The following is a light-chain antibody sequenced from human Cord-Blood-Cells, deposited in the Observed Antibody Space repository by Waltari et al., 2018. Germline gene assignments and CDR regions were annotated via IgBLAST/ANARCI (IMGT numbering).Light chain of an antibody. CDR1: QSVISY. CDR3: QQRSNWPLT. J-gene: IGKJ4*01. CDR2: DAS. V-gene: IGKV3-11*01. Sequence: EIVLAPSPATLSLSPGDSASLSCRASQSVISYLAWYQQKPGQAPSLLIYDASNRATGIPARFSGSGSGTDFTLTISSLEPEDFAVYYCQQRSNWPLTFGGGTKVEIK.